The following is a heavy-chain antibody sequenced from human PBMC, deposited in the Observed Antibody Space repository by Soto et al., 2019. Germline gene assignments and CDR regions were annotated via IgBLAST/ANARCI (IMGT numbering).Heavy chain of an antibody. CDR3: ARGWLQGRFDP. V-gene: IGHV6-1*01. CDR1: GDSVSSNSGA. J-gene: IGHJ5*02. Sequence: QVQLQQSGPGLVKPSQTLSLTCAISGDSVSSNSGAWNWIRQSPSRGLEWLGRTYYNSKWNNDYGVSVRSRITLDPDTSKNQLSLQLNSVTPEDTAVYYCARGWLQGRFDPWGQGTLVTVSS. CDR2: TYYNSKWNN. D-gene: IGHD6-19*01.